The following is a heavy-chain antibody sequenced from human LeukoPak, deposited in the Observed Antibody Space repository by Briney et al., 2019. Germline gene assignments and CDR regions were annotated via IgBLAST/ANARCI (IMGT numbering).Heavy chain of an antibody. J-gene: IGHJ4*02. D-gene: IGHD5-24*01. CDR1: GGSISSYY. CDR3: AREGRWLQNRPFDY. V-gene: IGHV4-59*01. Sequence: SETLSLTCTVSGGSISSYYWSWIRQPPGKGLEWIGYIYYSGSTNYNPSLKSRVTISVDTSKNQFSLKLSSVTAADTAVYYCAREGRWLQNRPFDYWGQGTLVTVSS. CDR2: IYYSGST.